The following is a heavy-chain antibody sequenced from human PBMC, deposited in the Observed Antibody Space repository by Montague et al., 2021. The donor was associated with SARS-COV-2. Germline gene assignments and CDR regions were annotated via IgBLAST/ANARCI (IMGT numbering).Heavy chain of an antibody. CDR2: TYYRSEKYN. J-gene: IGHJ4*02. V-gene: IGHV6-1*01. CDR1: GDSVAGDIAR. Sequence: CAISGDSVAGDIARCSWNRQSSSIDLEWLGMTYYRSEKYNDYAESVKSRITIDPDTSKHQFSLHLNSVTPEDTAVYYCARIPVGSKYYFDFWGQGTLVTVSS. CDR3: ARIPVGSKYYFDF. D-gene: IGHD2-2*01.